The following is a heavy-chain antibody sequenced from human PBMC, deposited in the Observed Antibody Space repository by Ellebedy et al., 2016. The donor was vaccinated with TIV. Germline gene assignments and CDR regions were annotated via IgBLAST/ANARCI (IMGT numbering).Heavy chain of an antibody. V-gene: IGHV4-4*02. J-gene: IGHJ6*02. CDR3: ARDGDWGGMDV. CDR2: IYHSGST. Sequence: SETLSLTXAVSGGPISSSNWWSWVRQPPGKGLEWIGEIYHSGSTNYNPSLKSRVTISVDKSKNQFSLKLSSVTAANTAVYYCARDGDWGGMDVWGQGTTVTVSS. D-gene: IGHD7-27*01. CDR1: GGPISSSNW.